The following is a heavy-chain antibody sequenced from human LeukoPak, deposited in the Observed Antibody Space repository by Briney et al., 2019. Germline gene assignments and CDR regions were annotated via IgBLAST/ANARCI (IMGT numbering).Heavy chain of an antibody. CDR1: GFIVSSNY. CDR3: ARGWAGAFDC. D-gene: IGHD1-26*01. Sequence: GGSLRLSCAASGFIVSSNYMSWVRQAPGKGLGWVSVLHNDGTTHYAEYVKGRFTISRDDSQNTLHLQMNSLRAEDTALYYCARGWAGAFDCWGQGTLVTVSS. CDR2: LHNDGTT. J-gene: IGHJ4*02. V-gene: IGHV3-66*01.